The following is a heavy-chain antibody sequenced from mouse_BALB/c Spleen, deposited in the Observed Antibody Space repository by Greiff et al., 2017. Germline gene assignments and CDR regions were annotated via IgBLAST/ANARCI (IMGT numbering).Heavy chain of an antibody. CDR2: IWSGGST. D-gene: IGHD2-4*01. Sequence: QVQLQQSGPGLVQPSQSLSITCTASGFSLTSYGVHWVRQSPGKGLEWLGVIWSGGSTDYYAAFITRLSISKDNSKSHVFFKMNSLQANDTAIYYCARSTGITGFAYWGQGTLVTVSA. J-gene: IGHJ3*01. V-gene: IGHV2-2*02. CDR3: ARSTGITGFAY. CDR1: GFSLTSYG.